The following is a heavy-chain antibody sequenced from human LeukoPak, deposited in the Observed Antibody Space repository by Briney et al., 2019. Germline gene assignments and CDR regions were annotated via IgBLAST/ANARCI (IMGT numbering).Heavy chain of an antibody. D-gene: IGHD3-10*01. V-gene: IGHV3-33*08. Sequence: GRSLRLSCAASGFTLSSYGMHWVRQAPGKGLEWVAIIWDDGSNKHYADSAKGRFTISRDNSRNTLYLQMNNLRAEDTAVYYCARDLTIHYFDYWGQGTLVTVSS. CDR1: GFTLSSYG. J-gene: IGHJ4*02. CDR3: ARDLTIHYFDY. CDR2: IWDDGSNK.